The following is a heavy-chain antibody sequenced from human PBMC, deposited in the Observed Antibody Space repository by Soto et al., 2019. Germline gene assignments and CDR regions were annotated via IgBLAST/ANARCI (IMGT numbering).Heavy chain of an antibody. J-gene: IGHJ5*02. CDR3: ARGGITGTTWFPWFDP. CDR2: IYYSGST. D-gene: IGHD1-7*01. Sequence: PSETLSLTCTVSGGSISSYYWSWIRQPPGKGLEWIGYIYYSGSTNYNPSLKSRVTISVDTSKNQFSLKLSSVTAADTAVYYCARGGITGTTWFPWFDPWGQGTLVTVSS. V-gene: IGHV4-59*08. CDR1: GGSISSYY.